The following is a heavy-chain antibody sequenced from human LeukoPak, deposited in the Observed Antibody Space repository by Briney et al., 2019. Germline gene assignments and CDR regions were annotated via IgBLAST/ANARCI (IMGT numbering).Heavy chain of an antibody. D-gene: IGHD2/OR15-2a*01. V-gene: IGHV3-66*02. J-gene: IGHJ4*02. Sequence: GGSLRLSCAASGFTVSSNYMNWVRQAPGKVLEWVSVLYSAGNTFYADSVKGRFTISRDNSKNTLYLQMNSLRPEDTAVYYCARAREYLAIDYWGQGTLVTVSS. CDR3: ARAREYLAIDY. CDR2: LYSAGNT. CDR1: GFTVSSNY.